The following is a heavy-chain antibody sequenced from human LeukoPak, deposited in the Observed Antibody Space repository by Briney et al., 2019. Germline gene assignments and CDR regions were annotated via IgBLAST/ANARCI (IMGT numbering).Heavy chain of an antibody. D-gene: IGHD6-13*01. CDR2: IIPILGIA. CDR1: GGTFSSYT. J-gene: IGHJ5*02. V-gene: IGHV1-69*02. Sequence: SVKVSCKASGGTFSSYTISWVRQAPGQGLEWMGRIIPILGIANYAQKFQGRVTITADKSASTAYMELSSLRSEDTAVYYCASPEYSSSWYWFDPWGQGTLVTVSS. CDR3: ASPEYSSSWYWFDP.